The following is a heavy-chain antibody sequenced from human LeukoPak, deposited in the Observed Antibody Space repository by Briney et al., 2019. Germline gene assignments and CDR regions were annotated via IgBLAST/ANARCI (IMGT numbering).Heavy chain of an antibody. CDR2: ISYDGSNK. CDR1: GFTISSYG. J-gene: IGHJ6*04. D-gene: IGHD3-10*01. CDR3: AKSMVRGVIGPQYGMDV. V-gene: IGHV3-30*18. Sequence: GRSLRLSCAVSGFTISSYGMHWVRQAPGKGLEWVAVISYDGSNKYYADSVKGRFTISRDNSKNTLYLQMNSLRAEDTAVYYCAKSMVRGVIGPQYGMDVWAKGPRSPSPQ.